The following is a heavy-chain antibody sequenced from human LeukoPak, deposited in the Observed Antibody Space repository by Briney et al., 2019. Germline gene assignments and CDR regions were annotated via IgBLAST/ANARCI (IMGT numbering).Heavy chain of an antibody. CDR1: GYSFTSYW. CDR2: IYPGDSDT. J-gene: IGHJ4*02. D-gene: IGHD5-24*01. V-gene: IGHV5-51*01. Sequence: PGESLQISCKGSGYSFTSYWIGWVRPLPGKGLEWMGIIYPGDSDTRYSPSFQGQVTISADKSISTAYLQWSSLKASDTAMYYCARLRGDGYNWPPFLDYWGQGTLVTVSS. CDR3: ARLRGDGYNWPPFLDY.